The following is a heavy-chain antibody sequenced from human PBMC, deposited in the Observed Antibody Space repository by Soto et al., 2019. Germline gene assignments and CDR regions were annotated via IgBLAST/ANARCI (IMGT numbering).Heavy chain of an antibody. J-gene: IGHJ4*02. CDR2: ISYDGSNK. Sequence: QVQLVESGGGVVQPGRSLRLSCAASGFTFSSYGMHWVRQAPGKGLEWVAVISYDGSNKYYADSVKGRFTISRDNSKNKLYRQMNSLRGEDTAVYYCAKDGAELVWCGGSMGYYFDYWGPGTLVSVSS. CDR1: GFTFSSYG. D-gene: IGHD3-10*01. V-gene: IGHV3-30*18. CDR3: AKDGAELVWCGGSMGYYFDY.